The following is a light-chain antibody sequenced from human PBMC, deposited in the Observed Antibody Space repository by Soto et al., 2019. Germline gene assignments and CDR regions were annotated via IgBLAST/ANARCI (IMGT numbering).Light chain of an antibody. CDR3: QQYSKGWT. J-gene: IGKJ1*01. V-gene: IGKV3-15*01. CDR1: QSVGSN. Sequence: EIVMTQSPATLSVSPGERVTLSCRASQSVGSNLAWYQKKPGQAPRLLIYSATTRYTGIPARFSGSGSGTEFTLTISSLQSEDFGVYYYQQYSKGWTFGQGTKVEIK. CDR2: SAT.